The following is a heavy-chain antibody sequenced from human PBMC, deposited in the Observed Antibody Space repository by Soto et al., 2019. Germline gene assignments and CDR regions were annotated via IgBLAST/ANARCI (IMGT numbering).Heavy chain of an antibody. CDR3: AGLYNYYDSSGYVSSGPLPVPD. D-gene: IGHD3-22*01. J-gene: IGHJ4*02. Sequence: GESLKISCKGSGYSFTSYWIGWVRQMPGKGLEWMGIIYPGDSDTRYSPSFQGQVTISADKSISTAYLQWSSLKASDTAMYYCAGLYNYYDSSGYVSSGPLPVPDWGQGTLVTVSS. CDR1: GYSFTSYW. V-gene: IGHV5-51*01. CDR2: IYPGDSDT.